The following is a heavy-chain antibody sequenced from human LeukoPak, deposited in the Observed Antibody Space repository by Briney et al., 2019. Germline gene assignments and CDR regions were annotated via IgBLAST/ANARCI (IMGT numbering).Heavy chain of an antibody. Sequence: SETLSLTCTVSGGSFSGYYWSWIRQPPGKGLEWIGEINHSGSTNYNPSLKSRVTISVDTSKNQFSLKLTSVTAADTAVYYCARLTGSYCFDYWGQGTLVTVSS. D-gene: IGHD1-26*01. CDR3: ARLTGSYCFDY. CDR1: GGSFSGYY. J-gene: IGHJ4*02. CDR2: INHSGST. V-gene: IGHV4-34*01.